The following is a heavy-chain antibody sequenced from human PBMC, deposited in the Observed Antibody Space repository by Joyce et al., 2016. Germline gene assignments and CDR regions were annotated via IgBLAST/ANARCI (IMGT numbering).Heavy chain of an antibody. CDR2: IIPIFGTS. Sequence: QVQPVQSGAEAKKPGSSVKVACRTCGGTFGSYGVSWVRQAPGHGLEWMGGIIPIFGTSNYAQKFQGRVTITADKSTSTAYMELSSLRSEDTAMYDCARDHGTEGFHHWGQGTLVIVSS. D-gene: IGHD6-13*01. V-gene: IGHV1-69*06. CDR3: ARDHGTEGFHH. CDR1: GGTFGSYG. J-gene: IGHJ1*01.